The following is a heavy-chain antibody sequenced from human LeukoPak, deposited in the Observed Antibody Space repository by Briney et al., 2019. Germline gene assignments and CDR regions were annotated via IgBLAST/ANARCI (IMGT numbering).Heavy chain of an antibody. CDR2: ISSSSSYI. Sequence: GGSLRLSCAASGFTFSSYSMNWVRQAPGKGLEWVSSISSSSSYIYYADSVKGRFTISRDNAKNSLYLQMNSLRAEDTAVYYCARGVYYDISSLGYWGQGTLVTVSS. CDR3: ARGVYYDISSLGY. D-gene: IGHD3-9*01. CDR1: GFTFSSYS. J-gene: IGHJ4*02. V-gene: IGHV3-21*01.